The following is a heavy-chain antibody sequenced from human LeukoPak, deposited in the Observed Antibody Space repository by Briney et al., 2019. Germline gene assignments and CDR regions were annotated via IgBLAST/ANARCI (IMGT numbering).Heavy chain of an antibody. CDR1: GFTFSSYS. Sequence: PRGSLRLSCAASGFTFSSYSMNWVRQAPGKGLEWVGRIKNKDEGEKTDYAAPVKGRFTISRDDSKATLFLQMNSLKMEDTAIYYCTTGIDYGGGYWGQGTLVSVSS. CDR2: IKNKDEGEKT. J-gene: IGHJ4*02. D-gene: IGHD3-16*01. CDR3: TTGIDYGGGY. V-gene: IGHV3-15*05.